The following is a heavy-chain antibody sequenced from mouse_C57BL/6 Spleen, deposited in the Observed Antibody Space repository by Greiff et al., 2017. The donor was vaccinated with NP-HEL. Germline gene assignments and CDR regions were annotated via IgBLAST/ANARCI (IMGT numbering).Heavy chain of an antibody. V-gene: IGHV1-69*01. CDR1: GYTFTSYW. D-gene: IGHD1-1*01. Sequence: QVQLQQPGAELVMPGASVKLSCKASGYTFTSYWMHWVKQRPGQGLEWIGEIDPSDSYTNYNQKFKGKSTLTVDKSSCTAYMQLSSLTSEDSAVYYCARPPGSSYRDYAMDYWGQGTSVTVSS. J-gene: IGHJ4*01. CDR3: ARPPGSSYRDYAMDY. CDR2: IDPSDSYT.